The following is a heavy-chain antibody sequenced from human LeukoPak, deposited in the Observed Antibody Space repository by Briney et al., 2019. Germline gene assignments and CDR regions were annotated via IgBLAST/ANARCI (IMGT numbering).Heavy chain of an antibody. CDR3: ARLFDS. Sequence: SETLSLTCSVSGDSISGSSYYWGWVRQSPGKGLEWIGKIWYTGKTYYSPSVHSRLTISVDTSKNHFSIRQSSVADADTALYYCARLFDSWGQGILVTVSS. J-gene: IGHJ4*02. CDR2: IWYTGKT. CDR1: GDSISGSSYY. V-gene: IGHV4-39*02.